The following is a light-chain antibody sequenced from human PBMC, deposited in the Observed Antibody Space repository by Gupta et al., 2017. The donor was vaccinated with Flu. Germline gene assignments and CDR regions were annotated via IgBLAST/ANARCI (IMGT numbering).Light chain of an antibody. Sequence: RVTITSSGGNSNVGSNDVYWYQQRAAAAPNLLLYRNNRRLSGVPARFSGSKSDTTASLATTGLQAEDEADYYCAAWDASRSGVVFGGGTKLTVL. CDR3: AAWDASRSGVV. J-gene: IGLJ2*01. CDR2: RNN. CDR1: NSNVGSND. V-gene: IGLV1-47*01.